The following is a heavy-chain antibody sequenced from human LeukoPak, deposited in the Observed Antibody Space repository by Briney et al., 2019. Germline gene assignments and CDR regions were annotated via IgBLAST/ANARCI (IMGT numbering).Heavy chain of an antibody. D-gene: IGHD6-19*01. V-gene: IGHV3-13*01. CDR3: ARGVYSSGRIKKYYYYGMDV. Sequence: GGSLRLSCAASGFTFSSYDMHWVRQATGKGLEWVSAIGTAGDTYYPGSVKGRFTISRENAKNSLYLQMNSLRAGDTAVYYCARGVYSSGRIKKYYYYGMDVWGQGTTVTVSS. CDR1: GFTFSSYD. CDR2: IGTAGDT. J-gene: IGHJ6*02.